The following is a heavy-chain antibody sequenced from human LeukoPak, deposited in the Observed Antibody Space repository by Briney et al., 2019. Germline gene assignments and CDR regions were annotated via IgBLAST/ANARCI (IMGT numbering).Heavy chain of an antibody. J-gene: IGHJ5*02. V-gene: IGHV4-39*06. CDR1: GGSISSGSYC. CDR2: IYYSGST. Sequence: SETLSLTCTVSGGSISSGSYCWGWIRQPPGKGLEWIGSIYYSGSTYYNPSLKSRVTISVDTSKNQFPLKLSSVTAADTAVYYCARGQNDFDPWGQGTLVTVSS. CDR3: ARGQNDFDP. D-gene: IGHD1-1*01.